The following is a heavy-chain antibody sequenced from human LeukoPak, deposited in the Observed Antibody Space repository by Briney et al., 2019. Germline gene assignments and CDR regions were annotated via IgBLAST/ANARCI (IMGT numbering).Heavy chain of an antibody. CDR1: GFTFSSYG. J-gene: IGHJ5*02. D-gene: IGHD6-19*01. Sequence: GRSLRLSCAASGFTFSSYGMHWVRQAPGKGLEWVARTRNRANSYSTEYAASVKGRFTISRDESQNSLYLQMNSLKTEDTAVYYCAREGVAGTWFDPWGQGTLVTVSS. V-gene: IGHV3-72*01. CDR2: TRNRANSYST. CDR3: AREGVAGTWFDP.